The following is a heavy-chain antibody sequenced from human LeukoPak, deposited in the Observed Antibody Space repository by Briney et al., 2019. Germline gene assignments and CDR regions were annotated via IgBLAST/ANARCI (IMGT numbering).Heavy chain of an antibody. Sequence: GGSLRLSCAASGFTFSNAWMSWVRQAPGKGLEWVGRIKSKTDGGTTDYAAPVKGRFTISRDDSKNTLYLQMNSLKTEDTAVYYCTAIKWFGELLYPNWFDPWGQGTLVTVSS. V-gene: IGHV3-15*01. J-gene: IGHJ5*02. CDR2: IKSKTDGGTT. D-gene: IGHD3-10*01. CDR3: TAIKWFGELLYPNWFDP. CDR1: GFTFSNAW.